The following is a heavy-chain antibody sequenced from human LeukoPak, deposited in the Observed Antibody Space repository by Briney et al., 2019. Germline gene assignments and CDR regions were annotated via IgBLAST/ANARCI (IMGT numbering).Heavy chain of an antibody. V-gene: IGHV4-59*08. CDR1: GGSISSYY. CDR3: ARSDGGPNVDY. D-gene: IGHD3-10*01. J-gene: IGHJ4*02. Sequence: SETLSLTFTVSGGSISSYYWSWIRQPPGKGLEWIGYMYYSGSTNYNPSLKSRVTTSVDTSKNQFSLKLSSVTAADTAVYYCARSDGGPNVDYWGQGTLVTVSS. CDR2: MYYSGST.